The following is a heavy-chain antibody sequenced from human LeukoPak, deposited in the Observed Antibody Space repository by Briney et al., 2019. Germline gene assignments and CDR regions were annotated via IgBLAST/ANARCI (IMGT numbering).Heavy chain of an antibody. Sequence: SETLSLTCTVSGGSISSYYWSWIRQPPGKGLEWIGYIYYSGSTNYNPSLKSRVTISVDTSKNQFSLKLSSVTAADTAVYYCASLRDGYNYAYWGQGTLVTVSS. D-gene: IGHD5-24*01. CDR2: IYYSGST. J-gene: IGHJ4*02. V-gene: IGHV4-59*12. CDR3: ASLRDGYNYAY. CDR1: GGSISSYY.